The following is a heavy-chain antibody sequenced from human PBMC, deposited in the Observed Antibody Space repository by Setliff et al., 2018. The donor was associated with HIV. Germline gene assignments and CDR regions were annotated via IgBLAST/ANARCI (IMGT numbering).Heavy chain of an antibody. Sequence: ASVKVSCKASGYSFINYGISWVRQAPGQGLEWMGWISAYTGHTDYASRLLGRVTLTTDTSTSTACMELRSLSSDDTAVYFCALARLQGIVTAVGPRDNCLDPWGQGTRVTVSS. CDR1: GYSFINYG. V-gene: IGHV1-18*01. CDR3: ALARLQGIVTAVGPRDNCLDP. CDR2: ISAYTGHT. D-gene: IGHD3-9*01. J-gene: IGHJ5*02.